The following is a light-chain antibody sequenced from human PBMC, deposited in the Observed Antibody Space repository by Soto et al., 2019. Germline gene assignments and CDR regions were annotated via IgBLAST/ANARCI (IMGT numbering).Light chain of an antibody. CDR1: QRISRW. V-gene: IGKV1-5*01. J-gene: IGKJ2*01. CDR2: DAS. Sequence: DIPMTQSPSTLSASVGDRVTITCRASQRISRWLAWYQQKPGKAPKVLIYDASNLESGVPSRFSGSGSGTEFTLTISSLQPDDFATYYCQHYNGFFGQGTKLEIK. CDR3: QHYNGF.